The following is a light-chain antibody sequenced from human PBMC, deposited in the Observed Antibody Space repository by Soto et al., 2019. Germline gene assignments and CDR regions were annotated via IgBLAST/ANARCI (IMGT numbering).Light chain of an antibody. CDR3: QQYYSTLT. CDR2: WAS. CDR1: QSVLYSSDNKNY. J-gene: IGKJ4*01. V-gene: IGKV4-1*01. Sequence: DIVMTQSPDSLAVSLGERATINCKSSQSVLYSSDNKNYLAWYQQKPGQPPKLLIYWASTRDSGVPDRFSGSGFGADFPPTISSLQAEDVAVYYCQQYYSTLTFGGGTKVEIK.